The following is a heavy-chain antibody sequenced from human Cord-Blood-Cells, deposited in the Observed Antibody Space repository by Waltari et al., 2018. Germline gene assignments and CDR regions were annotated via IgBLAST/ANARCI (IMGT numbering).Heavy chain of an antibody. CDR1: GGSFSGYY. CDR2: INHSGST. J-gene: IGHJ4*02. D-gene: IGHD3-10*01. CDR3: ARHYGSGSYYNYFDY. Sequence: QVQLQQWGAGLLKPSETLSLTCAVYGGSFSGYYWSWIRQPPGKGLEWIGEINHSGSTNYNPSLKRRVTISVDTSKNQFSLRLSSVTAADTAVYYCARHYGSGSYYNYFDYWGQGTLVTVSS. V-gene: IGHV4-34*01.